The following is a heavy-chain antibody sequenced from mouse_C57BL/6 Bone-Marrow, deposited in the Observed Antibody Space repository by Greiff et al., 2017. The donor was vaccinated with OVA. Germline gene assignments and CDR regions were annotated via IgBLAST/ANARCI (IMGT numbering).Heavy chain of an antibody. Sequence: EVQVVESGGGLVKPGGSLKLSCAASGFTFSSYAMSWVRQTPEKRLEWVATISDGGSYTYYPDNVKGRFTISRDNAKNNLYLQMSHLKSEDTAMYYCARDGSNRNYWGQGTTLTVSS. V-gene: IGHV5-4*01. CDR2: ISDGGSYT. D-gene: IGHD2-5*01. J-gene: IGHJ2*01. CDR3: ARDGSNRNY. CDR1: GFTFSSYA.